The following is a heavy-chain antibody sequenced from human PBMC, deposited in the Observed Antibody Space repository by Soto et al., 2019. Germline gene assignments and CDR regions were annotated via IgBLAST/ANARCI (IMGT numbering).Heavy chain of an antibody. CDR3: ARLEGLAPISYYFDF. J-gene: IGHJ4*02. CDR2: IYSGGNA. CDR1: GCSISSEYFY. Sequence: SETLSLTCTVSGCSISSEYFYRTWIRQPPGKGLEWIGYIYSGGNAYYNPSLHNRVTISLDKSKSQFPLKLNSVTAADSAVYFCARLEGLAPISYYFDFWGPGALVTVSS. D-gene: IGHD3-9*01. V-gene: IGHV4-30-4*01.